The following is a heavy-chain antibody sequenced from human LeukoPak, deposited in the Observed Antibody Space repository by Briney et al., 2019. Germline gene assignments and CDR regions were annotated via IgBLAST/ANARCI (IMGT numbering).Heavy chain of an antibody. J-gene: IGHJ4*02. CDR1: GFTFSMSA. CDR2: ISFDGGNK. V-gene: IGHV3-30-3*01. CDR3: ARGRAGIAAAGFDY. D-gene: IGHD6-13*01. Sequence: GGSLRLSCATSGFTFSMSAMHWVRLAPGKGLDWVAVISFDGGNKFYAASVKGRFSISRDNSKNTLYLQMTSLGLADTAVYFCARGRAGIAAAGFDYWGQGTLVTVSS.